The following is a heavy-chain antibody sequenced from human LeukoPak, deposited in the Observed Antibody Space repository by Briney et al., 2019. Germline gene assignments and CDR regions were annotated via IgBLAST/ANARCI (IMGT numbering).Heavy chain of an antibody. V-gene: IGHV3-11*01. Sequence: GGSLRLSCAASGFTFSDYYMSWIRQAPGKGLEWVSYISSSGSTIYYADSVKGRFTISRDNAKNSLYLQMNSLRAEDTAVYYCARARKSGSYDFDYWGQGTLVTVSS. D-gene: IGHD1-26*01. CDR3: ARARKSGSYDFDY. CDR2: ISSSGSTI. CDR1: GFTFSDYY. J-gene: IGHJ4*02.